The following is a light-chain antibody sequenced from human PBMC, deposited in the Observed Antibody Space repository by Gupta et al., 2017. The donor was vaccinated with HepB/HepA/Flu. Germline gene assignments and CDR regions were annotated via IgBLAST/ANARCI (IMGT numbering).Light chain of an antibody. CDR3: QLWDSSSDHWV. Sequence: SYVLTQPPSVSVAPGKTARITCGGNNIGSKSVHWYQQKPGQAPVLVIYYDTDRSSGIPERCSGSNSGNTATLTISRVEAGDEADYYCQLWDSSSDHWVFGGGTKLTVL. J-gene: IGLJ3*02. V-gene: IGLV3-21*04. CDR2: YDT. CDR1: NIGSKS.